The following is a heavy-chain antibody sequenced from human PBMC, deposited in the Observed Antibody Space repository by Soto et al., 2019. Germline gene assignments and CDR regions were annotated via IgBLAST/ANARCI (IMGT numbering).Heavy chain of an antibody. CDR3: ARVRGPFHYYYGMDV. J-gene: IGHJ6*02. D-gene: IGHD2-21*01. CDR2: IIPIFGTA. V-gene: IGHV1-69*13. CDR1: GGTFSGYA. Sequence: SVKVSCKASGGTFSGYAISWVRQAPGQGLEWMGGIIPIFGTANYAQKFQGRVTITADESTSTAYMELSSLSSEDTAVYYCARVRGPFHYYYGMDVWGQGTTVTVSS.